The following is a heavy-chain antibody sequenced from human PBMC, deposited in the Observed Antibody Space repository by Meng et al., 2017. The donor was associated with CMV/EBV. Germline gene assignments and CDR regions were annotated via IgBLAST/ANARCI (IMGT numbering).Heavy chain of an antibody. V-gene: IGHV4-61*01. Sequence: GSLRLSCTVSGGSVSSGSYYWSWIRQPLGKGLEWIGYIYYSGSTNYNPSLKSRVTISVDTSKNQFSLKLSSVTAADTAVYYCARDGPVTMIVVGNWFDPWGQGTLVTVSS. CDR3: ARDGPVTMIVVGNWFDP. D-gene: IGHD3-22*01. CDR1: GGSVSSGSYY. J-gene: IGHJ5*02. CDR2: IYYSGST.